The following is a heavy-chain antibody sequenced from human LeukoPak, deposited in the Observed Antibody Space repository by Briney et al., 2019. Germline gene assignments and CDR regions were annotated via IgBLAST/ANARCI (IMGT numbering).Heavy chain of an antibody. CDR2: IKQDGSEK. J-gene: IGHJ6*03. CDR1: GFTFSSYW. V-gene: IGHV3-7*01. D-gene: IGHD2-2*01. Sequence: QSRGSLRLSCAASGFTFSSYWMSWVRQAPGKGLEWVANIKQDGSEKYYVDSVKGRFTISRDNAKNSLYLQMNSLRAEDTAVYYCARDRRYCSSSSCPYYYYYYMDVWGKGTKVTVSS. CDR3: ARDRRYCSSSSCPYYYYYYMDV.